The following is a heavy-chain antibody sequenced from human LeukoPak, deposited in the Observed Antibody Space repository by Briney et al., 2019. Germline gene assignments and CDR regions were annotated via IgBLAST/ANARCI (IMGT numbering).Heavy chain of an antibody. CDR1: GGSISSYY. Sequence: SETLSLTCTVSGGSISSYYWSWIRQPPGKGLEWIGYIYYSGSTNYNPPLKSRVTISVDTSKNQFSLKLSSVTAADTAVYYCARVAIGGDYFDYWGQGTLVTVSS. CDR3: ARVAIGGDYFDY. D-gene: IGHD2-21*01. CDR2: IYYSGST. J-gene: IGHJ4*02. V-gene: IGHV4-59*01.